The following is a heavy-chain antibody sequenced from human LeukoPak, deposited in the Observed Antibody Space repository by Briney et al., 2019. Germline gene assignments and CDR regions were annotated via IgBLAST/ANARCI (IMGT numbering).Heavy chain of an antibody. V-gene: IGHV3-7*03. CDR1: GFTFSSYW. D-gene: IGHD4-23*01. Sequence: GGSLRLSCAASGFTFSSYWMSWVRQAPGKGLEWVANIKQDGSEKYYVDSVKGRFTISRDNSKNTLYLQMNSLRAQDTAVYYCAKYDYGGNPNEYYFDYWGQGTLVTVSS. CDR3: AKYDYGGNPNEYYFDY. J-gene: IGHJ4*02. CDR2: IKQDGSEK.